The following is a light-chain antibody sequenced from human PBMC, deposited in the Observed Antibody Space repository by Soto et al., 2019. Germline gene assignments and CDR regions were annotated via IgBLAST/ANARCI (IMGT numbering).Light chain of an antibody. J-gene: IGKJ2*01. CDR2: DAS. CDR3: QQSDSTPYT. V-gene: IGKV1-39*01. Sequence: DIQMTQSPSSLSASVGDRVTITCRASQSIITYLNWYQQKPGKAPNLLIYDASSLQSGVPSRFSGSGSGTDFTLTISSLQPEDFATYYCQQSDSTPYTFGQGTKLEIK. CDR1: QSIITY.